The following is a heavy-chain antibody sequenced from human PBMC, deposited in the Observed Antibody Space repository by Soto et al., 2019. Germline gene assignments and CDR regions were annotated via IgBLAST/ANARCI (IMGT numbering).Heavy chain of an antibody. CDR3: ATDRHHRHSSVYPLPYFDY. V-gene: IGHV1-24*01. CDR2: FDPEDGET. J-gene: IGHJ4*01. CDR1: GYTLTELS. D-gene: IGHD6-19*01. Sequence: ASVKVSCKVSGYTLTELSMHWVRQTPGKGLVWIGGFDPEDGETIYAQKFQGRVTMTEDTSTTGAYMPLSXLRSEDTAVYYCATDRHHRHSSVYPLPYFDYWG.